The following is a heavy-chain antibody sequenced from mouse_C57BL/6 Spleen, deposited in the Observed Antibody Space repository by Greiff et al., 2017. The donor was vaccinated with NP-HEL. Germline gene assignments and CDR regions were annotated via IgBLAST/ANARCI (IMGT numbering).Heavy chain of an antibody. CDR3: ARRGITTVVASLYYFDY. CDR2: INPGSGGT. J-gene: IGHJ2*01. V-gene: IGHV1-54*01. D-gene: IGHD1-1*01. CDR1: GYAFTNYL. Sequence: QVQLQQSGAELVRPGPSVKVSCKASGYAFTNYLIEWVKQRPGQGLEWIGVINPGSGGTNYNEKFKGKATLTADKSSSTAYMQLSSLTSEDSAVYFCARRGITTVVASLYYFDYWGQGTTLTVSS.